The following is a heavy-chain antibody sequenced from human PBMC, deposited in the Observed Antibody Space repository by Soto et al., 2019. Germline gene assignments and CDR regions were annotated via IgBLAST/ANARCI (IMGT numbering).Heavy chain of an antibody. V-gene: IGHV3-23*01. J-gene: IGHJ4*02. CDR3: ARGLYYYDSRGYWGY. D-gene: IGHD3-22*01. CDR1: GFTFSTYA. Sequence: GGSLRLSCAASGFTFSTYAMNWVRQAPGKGLEWVSGISGSASNTYHADSVKGRFTISRDNAKNSLYLQMNSLRDEDTAVYYYARGLYYYDSRGYWGYWGQETLVTVSS. CDR2: ISGSASNT.